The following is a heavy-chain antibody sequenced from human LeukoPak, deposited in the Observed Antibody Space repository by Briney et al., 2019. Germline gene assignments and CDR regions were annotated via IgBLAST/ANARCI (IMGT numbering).Heavy chain of an antibody. J-gene: IGHJ4*02. CDR2: ISSSSSYI. D-gene: IGHD1-26*01. CDR1: GFTFSSYS. CDR3: ARDFGVGATDY. Sequence: PGGSLRLFCAASGFTFSSYSMNWVRQAPGKGLEWVSSISSSSSYIYYADSVKGRFTISRDNAKNSLYLQMNSLRAEDTAVYYCARDFGVGATDYWGQGTLVTVSS. V-gene: IGHV3-21*01.